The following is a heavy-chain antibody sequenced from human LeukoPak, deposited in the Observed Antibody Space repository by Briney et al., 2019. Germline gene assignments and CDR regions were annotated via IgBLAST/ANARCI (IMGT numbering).Heavy chain of an antibody. V-gene: IGHV3-48*02. Sequence: QPGGSLRLSCAASGFTFSSYSMNWVRQAPGKGLEWVSHITSSSNTIYYADSVKGRFTISRDNAKNSLYLQMNTLRDEDTAVYYYAVAFDIWGQGTMVTVSS. CDR1: GFTFSSYS. CDR3: AVAFDI. J-gene: IGHJ3*02. CDR2: ITSSSNTI.